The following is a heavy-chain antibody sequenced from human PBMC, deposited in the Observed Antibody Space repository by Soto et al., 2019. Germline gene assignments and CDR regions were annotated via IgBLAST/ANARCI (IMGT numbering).Heavy chain of an antibody. V-gene: IGHV1-3*01. J-gene: IGHJ4*02. Sequence: QVHLVQSGAEVKTPGASVKVSCTASGYTFTTYTMHWVRQAPGQRLEWMGWINSGSGDTKYSQKFQGRVTISRDTSASTAYLELSSLRSEDTAVYYCARGPPGYLDYWGQGTLVTVSS. CDR2: INSGSGDT. CDR1: GYTFTTYT. CDR3: ARGPPGYLDY.